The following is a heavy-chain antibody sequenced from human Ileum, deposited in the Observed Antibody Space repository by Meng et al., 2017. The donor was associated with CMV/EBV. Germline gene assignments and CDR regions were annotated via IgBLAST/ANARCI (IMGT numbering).Heavy chain of an antibody. Sequence: GESLKISCAASGLRVPFRSYGMHWVRQAPGKGLQWVAFIRSDGSNKYYVDAVKGRFSISRDDSKNTLYLQMNSLRTEDTAVYYCARDRGDTGFYDPWGQGTLVTVSS. D-gene: IGHD3-10*01. CDR1: GLRVPFRSYG. CDR3: ARDRGDTGFYDP. CDR2: IRSDGSNK. J-gene: IGHJ5*02. V-gene: IGHV3-30*02.